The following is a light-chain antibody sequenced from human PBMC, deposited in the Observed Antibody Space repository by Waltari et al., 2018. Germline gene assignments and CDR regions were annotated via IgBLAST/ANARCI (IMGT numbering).Light chain of an antibody. V-gene: IGKV4-1*01. Sequence: DIVMTQSPDSLAVSLGERATINCKSSQSVLYSSNNKNYLAWYQPRPGQPPKLLIYWASTRESGVPDRFSGSGSGTDFTLTISSLQAEDVAVYYCQQYYSTPRTFGQGTKVEIE. J-gene: IGKJ1*01. CDR2: WAS. CDR3: QQYYSTPRT. CDR1: QSVLYSSNNKNY.